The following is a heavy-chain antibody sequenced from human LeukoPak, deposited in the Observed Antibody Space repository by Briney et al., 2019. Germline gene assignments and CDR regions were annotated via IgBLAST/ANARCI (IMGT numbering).Heavy chain of an antibody. D-gene: IGHD6-13*01. V-gene: IGHV1-2*04. J-gene: IGHJ5*02. CDR3: ATVLLQQQLDPIGFDP. CDR1: GYTFTGYY. CDR2: INPNSGGT. Sequence: ASVKVSCKASGYTFTGYYMHWVRQAPGQGLEWMGWINPNSGGTNYAQKFQGWVTMTRDTSISTAYMELSRLRSDDTAVYYCATVLLQQQLDPIGFDPWGQGTLVTVSS.